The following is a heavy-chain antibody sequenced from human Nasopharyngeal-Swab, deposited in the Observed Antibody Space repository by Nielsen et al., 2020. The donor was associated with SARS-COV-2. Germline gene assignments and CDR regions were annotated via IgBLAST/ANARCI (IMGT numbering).Heavy chain of an antibody. D-gene: IGHD2-15*01. CDR3: AREGYCSGGSCYI. CDR2: ISGSGGST. V-gene: IGHV3-21*01. Sequence: WIRQCPGKGLEWVSAISGSGGSTYYADSVKGRFTISRDNAKNSLYLQMNSLRAEDTAVYYCAREGYCSGGSCYIWGQGTMVTVSS. J-gene: IGHJ3*02.